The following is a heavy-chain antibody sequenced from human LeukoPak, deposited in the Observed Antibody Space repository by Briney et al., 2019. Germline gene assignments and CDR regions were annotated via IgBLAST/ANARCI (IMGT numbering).Heavy chain of an antibody. Sequence: SETLSLTCTVSGGSISSSTFYWGWIRQPPGKGLEWIGTIYYSGSTYYNPSLKSRVTTSVDTSKNQFSLKLSSVTAADTAVYYCARRVYYDSSKFDYWGQGTLVTVSS. D-gene: IGHD3-22*01. J-gene: IGHJ4*02. CDR1: GGSISSSTFY. CDR3: ARRVYYDSSKFDY. CDR2: IYYSGST. V-gene: IGHV4-39*01.